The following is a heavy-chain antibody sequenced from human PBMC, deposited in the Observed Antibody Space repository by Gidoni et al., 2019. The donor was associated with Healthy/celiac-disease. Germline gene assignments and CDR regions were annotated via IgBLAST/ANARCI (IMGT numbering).Heavy chain of an antibody. Sequence: QVQLQQWGAGLLKPSETLSLTCAVYGGSSSGYYWSWIRQPPGKGLEWIGEINHSGSTNYNPSLKSRVTISVDTSKNQFSLKLSSVTAADTAVYYCAREGVYSSGWYRSDYWGQGTLVTVSS. V-gene: IGHV4-34*01. CDR3: AREGVYSSGWYRSDY. J-gene: IGHJ4*02. CDR1: GGSSSGYY. CDR2: INHSGST. D-gene: IGHD6-19*01.